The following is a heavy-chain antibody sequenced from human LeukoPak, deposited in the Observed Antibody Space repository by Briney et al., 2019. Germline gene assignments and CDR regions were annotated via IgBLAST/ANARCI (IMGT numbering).Heavy chain of an antibody. J-gene: IGHJ6*02. CDR2: ISGFNGNT. CDR1: GYTFTTYG. D-gene: IGHD5-18*01. V-gene: IGHV1-18*01. CDR3: AKDIDSSPPYYGMDV. Sequence: ASVKVSCKTSGYTFTTYGISWVRQAPGQGLEWMGWISGFNGNTNYAQKLQGRVTLTTDTSTSTAYMELRSLRSDDTALYYCAKDIDSSPPYYGMDVWGQGTTVTVSS.